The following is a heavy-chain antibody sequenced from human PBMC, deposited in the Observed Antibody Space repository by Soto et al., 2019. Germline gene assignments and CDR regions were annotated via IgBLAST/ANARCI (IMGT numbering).Heavy chain of an antibody. CDR2: ISGSGGST. V-gene: IGHV3-23*01. CDR3: AKDPYYYDSSGYFDY. D-gene: IGHD3-22*01. J-gene: IGHJ4*02. Sequence: GGSLRLSCAASGFTFSSYAMSWVRQAPGKGLEWVSAISGSGGSTYYADSVKGRFTISRDNSKNTLYLQMNSLRAEDTAVYYCAKDPYYYDSSGYFDYWGQGTLVTVSS. CDR1: GFTFSSYA.